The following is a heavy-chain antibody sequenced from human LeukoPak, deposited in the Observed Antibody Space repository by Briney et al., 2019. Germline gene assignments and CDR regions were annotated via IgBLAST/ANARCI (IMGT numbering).Heavy chain of an antibody. CDR2: ISAYNGNT. CDR1: GGTFSSYA. J-gene: IGHJ4*02. D-gene: IGHD2-2*01. V-gene: IGHV1-18*01. CDR3: ARGIVVVPAAPPGVYYFDY. Sequence: ASVKVSCKASGGTFSSYAISWVRQAPGQGLEWMGWISAYNGNTNYAQKLQGRVTMTTDTSTSTAYMELRSLRSDDTAVYYCARGIVVVPAAPPGVYYFDYWGQGTLVTVSS.